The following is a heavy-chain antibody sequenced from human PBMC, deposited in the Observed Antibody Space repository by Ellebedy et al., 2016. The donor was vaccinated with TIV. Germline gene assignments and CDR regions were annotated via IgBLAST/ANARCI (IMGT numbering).Heavy chain of an antibody. CDR1: GASISSSY. D-gene: IGHD3-10*01. CDR3: AREVNSMIRNIKLRYFDL. Sequence: MPSETLSLTCTLPGASISSSYWSWLRQPPGKDLEWIGYISNTGRTNYNPSLQSRVTISVDTSRKQFSLTLNSVTAADTARYYCAREVNSMIRNIKLRYFDLWGRGTLVTVSS. J-gene: IGHJ2*01. CDR2: ISNTGRT. V-gene: IGHV4-59*01.